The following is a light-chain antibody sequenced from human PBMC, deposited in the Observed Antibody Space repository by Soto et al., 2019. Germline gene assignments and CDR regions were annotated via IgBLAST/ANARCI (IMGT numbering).Light chain of an antibody. CDR1: SSNIGSNT. J-gene: IGLJ2*01. Sequence: QSVLTQPPSASGTPGQRVTISCSGSSSNIGSNTVNWFQQLPGTAPKLLIYSNNQRPSGVPDRFSGSKSGTSASLAISGLQSEDEADYYCAAWGDSLNRVVFGGGTKLTVL. V-gene: IGLV1-44*01. CDR3: AAWGDSLNRVV. CDR2: SNN.